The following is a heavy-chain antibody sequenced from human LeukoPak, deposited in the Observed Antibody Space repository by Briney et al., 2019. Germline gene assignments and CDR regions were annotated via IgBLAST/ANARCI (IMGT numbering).Heavy chain of an antibody. J-gene: IGHJ4*02. CDR1: GFTFSSYG. CDR3: ARALGFYDSSGLDY. D-gene: IGHD3-22*01. CDR2: IWYDGSNK. V-gene: IGHV3-33*01. Sequence: PGRSLRLSCAASGFTFSSYGMHWVRQAPGKGLEWVAVIWYDGSNKYYADSVKGRFTISRDNSKNTLYLQMNSLRAEDTAVCYCARALGFYDSSGLDYWGQGTLVTVSS.